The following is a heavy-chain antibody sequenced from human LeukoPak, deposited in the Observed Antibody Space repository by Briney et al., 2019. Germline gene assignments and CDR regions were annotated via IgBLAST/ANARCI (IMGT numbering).Heavy chain of an antibody. V-gene: IGHV3-30-3*01. Sequence: PGGSLRLSCAASGFTFSSYSMHWVRQAPGKGLEWVAVISYDGSNEYYADSVKGRFTISRDTSKSTLYLQMNGLRAEDTAVYYCARDRGARVVVTAIGYWGQGTLVTVSS. J-gene: IGHJ4*02. CDR1: GFTFSSYS. D-gene: IGHD2-21*02. CDR2: ISYDGSNE. CDR3: ARDRGARVVVTAIGY.